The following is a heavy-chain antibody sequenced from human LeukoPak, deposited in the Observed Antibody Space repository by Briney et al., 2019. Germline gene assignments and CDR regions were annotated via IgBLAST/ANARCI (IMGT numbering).Heavy chain of an antibody. J-gene: IGHJ4*02. CDR1: GGSINNYY. Sequence: PSETLSLTCTVSGGSINNYYWSWIRQPAGEGLEWIGHIYTSGNTNYNPSLKSRVTMSIDTSKNQFSQKVTSVTAADTAVYYCARLAMGWNYFDYWGQGALVTVSS. CDR3: ARLAMGWNYFDY. V-gene: IGHV4-4*07. CDR2: IYTSGNT. D-gene: IGHD2-15*01.